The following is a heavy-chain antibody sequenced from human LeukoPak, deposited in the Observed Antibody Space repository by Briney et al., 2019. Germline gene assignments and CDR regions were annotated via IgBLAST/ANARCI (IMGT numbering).Heavy chain of an antibody. Sequence: SVKVSRKASGGTFSSYAISWVRQAPGQGLEWMGGIIPIFGTANYAQKFQGRVTITADKSTSTAYMELSSLRSEDTAVYYCARDRLPGYSYARSTGRYYYYMDAWGKGTTVTVSS. J-gene: IGHJ6*03. D-gene: IGHD5-18*01. CDR1: GGTFSSYA. CDR2: IIPIFGTA. CDR3: ARDRLPGYSYARSTGRYYYYMDA. V-gene: IGHV1-69*06.